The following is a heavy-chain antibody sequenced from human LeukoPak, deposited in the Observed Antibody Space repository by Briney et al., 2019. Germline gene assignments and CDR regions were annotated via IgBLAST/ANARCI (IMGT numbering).Heavy chain of an antibody. V-gene: IGHV3-74*01. Sequence: GGSLRLSCAASGFTFSSYWMHWVRQAPGRGLVWVSHINSDGGITTYADSVKGRFTISRDNAKNTLYLQMNSLRAEDTAVYYCARDLPGGITIFGGRGQGTLVTVSS. CDR2: INSDGGIT. D-gene: IGHD3-3*01. CDR1: GFTFSSYW. J-gene: IGHJ4*02. CDR3: ARDLPGGITIFGG.